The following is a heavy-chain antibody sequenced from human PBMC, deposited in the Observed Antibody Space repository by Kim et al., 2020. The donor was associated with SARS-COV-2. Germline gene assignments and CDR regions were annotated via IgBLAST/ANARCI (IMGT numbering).Heavy chain of an antibody. V-gene: IGHV3-11*04. Sequence: GGSLRLSCAASGFTFSDYAMSWVRQAPGKGLEWFSYISSGGSRIYYADSVKGRFTISRDNAKNSLYLQLNSLRAEDTAIYYCARASRVVSDTYCNFDDWGHGTLLTVSS. D-gene: IGHD2-2*01. J-gene: IGHJ4*01. CDR1: GFTFSDYA. CDR2: ISSGGSRI. CDR3: ARASRVVSDTYCNFDD.